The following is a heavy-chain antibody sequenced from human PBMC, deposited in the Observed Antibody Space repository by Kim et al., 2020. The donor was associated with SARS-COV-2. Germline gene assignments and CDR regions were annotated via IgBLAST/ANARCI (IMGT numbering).Heavy chain of an antibody. CDR2: ISGSGGSP. V-gene: IGHV3-23*01. D-gene: IGHD2-15*01. Sequence: GGSLRLSCAASGFTFSSYAMSWVRQAPGKGLEWVSAISGSGGSPYYADSVKGRFTISRDNSKNTLYLQMNSLRAEDTAVSYCAKWGKRYCSGGSCLGLAYWGQGTLVTVSS. J-gene: IGHJ4*02. CDR1: GFTFSSYA. CDR3: AKWGKRYCSGGSCLGLAY.